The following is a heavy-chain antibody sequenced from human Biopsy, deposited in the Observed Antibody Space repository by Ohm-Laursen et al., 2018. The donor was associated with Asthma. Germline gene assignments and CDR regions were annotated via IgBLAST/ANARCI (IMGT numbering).Heavy chain of an antibody. V-gene: IGHV3-30-3*01. D-gene: IGHD6-6*01. CDR2: ISYDGTNK. J-gene: IGHJ4*02. CDR3: ARAISSSWWAVGY. Sequence: SLRLSCSASGFTFSDYDMHWVRQAPGKGLEWVAVISYDGTNKDYADSVKGRFTFSRDNSQNTLSLEMNSLRVEDTAVYYCARAISSSWWAVGYWGQGTLVTVSS. CDR1: GFTFSDYD.